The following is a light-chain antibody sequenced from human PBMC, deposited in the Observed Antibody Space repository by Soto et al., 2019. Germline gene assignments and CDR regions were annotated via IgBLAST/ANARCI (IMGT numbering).Light chain of an antibody. Sequence: DIQMTQSPSTLSVSVGDRVTITCRASQSISHWLSWYQQKPGKAPTVLIYQASTLESGVPSRFSGSGSGTEFTLTISSLQPDDFAAYYCQQYSSYSITFGGGTKVEIK. V-gene: IGKV1-5*03. J-gene: IGKJ4*01. CDR2: QAS. CDR1: QSISHW. CDR3: QQYSSYSIT.